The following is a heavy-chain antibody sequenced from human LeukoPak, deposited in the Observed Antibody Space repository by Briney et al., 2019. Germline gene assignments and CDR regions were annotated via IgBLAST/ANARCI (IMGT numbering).Heavy chain of an antibody. CDR2: ISGSGDTT. D-gene: IGHD1-26*01. J-gene: IGHJ4*02. CDR3: AKSRGESRGASNY. V-gene: IGHV3-23*01. Sequence: GGSLRLSCAASGFTFSSYATNWVRQAPGKGLEWVSFISGSGDTTYYADSVKGRFTISRDSSKNTLYLQMNSLRAEDTAVYYCAKSRGESRGASNYWGQGTLVTVSS. CDR1: GFTFSSYA.